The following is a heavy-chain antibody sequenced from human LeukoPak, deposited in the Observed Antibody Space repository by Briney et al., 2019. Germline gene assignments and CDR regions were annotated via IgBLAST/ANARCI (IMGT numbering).Heavy chain of an antibody. CDR1: GFTFSSYG. CDR2: IRYDGSNK. CDR3: AKDSSVYYYDSRSLDY. D-gene: IGHD3-22*01. Sequence: GGSLRLSCAASGFTFSSYGMHWVRQAPGKGLEWVAFIRYDGSNKYYADSVKGRFTISRDNSKNTLYLQMNSLRAEDTAVYFCAKDSSVYYYDSRSLDYWGQGTLVTVSS. V-gene: IGHV3-30*02. J-gene: IGHJ4*02.